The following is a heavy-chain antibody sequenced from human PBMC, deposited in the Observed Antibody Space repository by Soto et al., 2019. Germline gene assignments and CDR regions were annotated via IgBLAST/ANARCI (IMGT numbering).Heavy chain of an antibody. J-gene: IGHJ3*02. V-gene: IGHV4-34*01. D-gene: IGHD3-9*01. CDR3: ARGPLLLRYFDWLLCPAAFDI. CDR1: GGSFSGYY. CDR2: INHSGST. Sequence: KSSETLSLTCAVYGGSFSGYYWSWIRQPPGKGLEWIGEINHSGSTNYNPSLKSRVTISVDTSKNQFSLKLSSVTAADTAVYYCARGPLLLRYFDWLLCPAAFDIWGQGTLVTV.